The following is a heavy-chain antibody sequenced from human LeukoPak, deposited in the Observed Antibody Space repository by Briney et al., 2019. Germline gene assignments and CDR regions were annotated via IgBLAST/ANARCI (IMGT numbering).Heavy chain of an antibody. D-gene: IGHD3-16*01. CDR2: ISSSGSTI. J-gene: IGHJ4*02. CDR3: ARARSDVWGSYYVY. CDR1: GFTFSDYY. Sequence: RGSLRLSCAASGFTFSDYYMSWIRQAPGKGLEWVSYISSSGSTIYYADSVKGRFTISRDNAKNSLYLQMNSLRAEDTAVYYCARARSDVWGSYYVYWGQGTLVTVSS. V-gene: IGHV3-11*01.